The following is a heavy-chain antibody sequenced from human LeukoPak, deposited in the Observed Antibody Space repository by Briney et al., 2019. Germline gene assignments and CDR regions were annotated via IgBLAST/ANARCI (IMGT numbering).Heavy chain of an antibody. CDR2: INHSGST. Sequence: SETLSLTCDVYGGSFSGYYWSGIRQPPGKGLEWIGEINHSGSTNYNPSLKSRVTISVDTSKNQFSLKLSSVTAADTAVYYCARLYYYDTSGQAYWGRGTLVTVSS. J-gene: IGHJ4*02. V-gene: IGHV4-34*01. D-gene: IGHD3-22*01. CDR1: GGSFSGYY. CDR3: ARLYYYDTSGQAY.